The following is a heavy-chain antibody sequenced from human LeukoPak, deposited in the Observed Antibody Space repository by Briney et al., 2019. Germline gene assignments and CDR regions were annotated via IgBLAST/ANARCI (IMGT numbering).Heavy chain of an antibody. CDR1: GFTFSTYT. Sequence: PGGSLRLSCAASGFTFSTYTMNWVRQAPGRGLEWVSSISSSSSYIYNADSVKGRFTISRDNAKNSLYLQMNSLRAEDTAVYYCARASRYCSSTSCPYYYYYYMDVWGKGTTVTVSS. V-gene: IGHV3-21*01. D-gene: IGHD2-2*01. CDR3: ARASRYCSSTSCPYYYYYYMDV. J-gene: IGHJ6*03. CDR2: ISSSSSYI.